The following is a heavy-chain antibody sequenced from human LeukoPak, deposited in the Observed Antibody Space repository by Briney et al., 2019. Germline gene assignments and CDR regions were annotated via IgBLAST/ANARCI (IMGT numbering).Heavy chain of an antibody. CDR3: ARQVYSSSWSYYFEY. Sequence: SETLSLTCAVPGGSISSYYWSWIRQPPGRGLEWIGSIHYSGSTSYNSSLKSRVTISVDTSKNQFSLKLNSVTPADTAVYYCARQVYSSSWSYYFEYWGQGTLVTVSS. CDR2: IHYSGST. V-gene: IGHV4-59*01. J-gene: IGHJ4*02. D-gene: IGHD6-13*01. CDR1: GGSISSYY.